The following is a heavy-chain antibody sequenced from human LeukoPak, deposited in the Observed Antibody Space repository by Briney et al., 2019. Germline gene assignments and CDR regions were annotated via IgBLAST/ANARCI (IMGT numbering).Heavy chain of an antibody. CDR1: GYTFSDYY. D-gene: IGHD2-8*02. Sequence: ASVKVFCKASGYTFSDYYIHWVRQAPGQGLEWMGWIKPNSGGTNFVQKFQGRVTMTRDTSISTAYMELSSLRSDDTAVYYCARDLVARWQIDFDYWGQGTLVTVSS. CDR2: IKPNSGGT. J-gene: IGHJ4*02. V-gene: IGHV1-2*02. CDR3: ARDLVARWQIDFDY.